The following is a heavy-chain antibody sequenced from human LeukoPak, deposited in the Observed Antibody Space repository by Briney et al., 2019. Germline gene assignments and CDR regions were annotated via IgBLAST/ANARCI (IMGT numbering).Heavy chain of an antibody. D-gene: IGHD3-10*01. CDR3: ARRATLRGVPPYFDY. CDR2: IYYSGST. J-gene: IGHJ4*02. Sequence: KSSETLSLTCTVSGGSISSSSYYWGWIRQPPGKGLEWIGSIYYSGSTYYNPPLKSRVTISVDTSKNQFSLKLSSVTAADTAVYCCARRATLRGVPPYFDYWGQGTLVTVSS. V-gene: IGHV4-39*07. CDR1: GGSISSSSYY.